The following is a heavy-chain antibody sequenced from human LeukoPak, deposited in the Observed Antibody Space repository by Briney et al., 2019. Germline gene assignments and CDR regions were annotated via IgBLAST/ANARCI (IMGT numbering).Heavy chain of an antibody. V-gene: IGHV4-61*02. Sequence: SETLSLTCTVSGGSISSGSYYWSWIRQPARKGLEWIGRIYTSGSTNYNPSLKSRVTISVDTSKNQFSLKLSSVTAADTAVYYCARDTGYCSGGSCYRFDYWGQGTLVTVYS. CDR2: IYTSGST. CDR3: ARDTGYCSGGSCYRFDY. D-gene: IGHD2-15*01. J-gene: IGHJ4*02. CDR1: GGSISSGSYY.